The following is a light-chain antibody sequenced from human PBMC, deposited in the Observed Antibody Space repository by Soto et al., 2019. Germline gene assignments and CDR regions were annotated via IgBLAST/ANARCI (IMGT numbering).Light chain of an antibody. J-gene: IGKJ3*01. V-gene: IGKV3-11*01. CDR2: DVS. CDR3: QQFGFSPKFT. Sequence: EVVLTQSPATLSLSPGERATLSCRASQSVSSYLAWYQQKPGQAPSLLIYDVSNRATGIPPRFSGSGSGTDFTLTISSLEPEDSAVYYCQQFGFSPKFTFGPGTKVDVK. CDR1: QSVSSY.